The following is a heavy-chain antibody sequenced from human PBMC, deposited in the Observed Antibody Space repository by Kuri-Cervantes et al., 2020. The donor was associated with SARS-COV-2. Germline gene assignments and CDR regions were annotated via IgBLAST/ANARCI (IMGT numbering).Heavy chain of an antibody. CDR2: SNAGNGNT. J-gene: IGHJ6*03. CDR3: ARDFIDRGRHYDSSGYSFENYYYYYYMDV. Sequence: ASVKVSCKASGYTFTSYAMHWVRQAPGQRLEWMGWSNAGNGNTKYSQEFQGRVTITADESTSTAYMELSSLRSEDTAVYYCARDFIDRGRHYDSSGYSFENYYYYYYMDVWGKGTTVTVSS. V-gene: IGHV1-3*02. CDR1: GYTFTSYA. D-gene: IGHD3-22*01.